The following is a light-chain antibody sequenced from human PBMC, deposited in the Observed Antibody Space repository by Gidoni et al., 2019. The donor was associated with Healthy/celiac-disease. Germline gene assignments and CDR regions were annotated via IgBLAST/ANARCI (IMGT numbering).Light chain of an antibody. J-gene: IGKJ5*01. CDR2: AAS. Sequence: DIQMTQSPSSLSASVGDRVTINCPASQSISSYLNWYQQKPGKAPKLLIDAASSLHSGVPSRFSGSGSGTDFTLTISSLQPEDFATYYSQQSYSTPITFGQGTRLEIK. V-gene: IGKV1-39*01. CDR3: QQSYSTPIT. CDR1: QSISSY.